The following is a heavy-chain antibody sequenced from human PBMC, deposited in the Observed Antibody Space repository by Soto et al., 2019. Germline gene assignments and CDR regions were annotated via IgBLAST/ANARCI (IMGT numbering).Heavy chain of an antibody. CDR3: ARLYTGYEAFDY. D-gene: IGHD5-12*01. Sequence: PSETLSLTCSVSGGSTNSGDYYWSWIRQSPGKGLEWIGYIYYSGSTYYNPSLKSRSTISIDTSKNQFFLDVDSVTAADTAVYYCARLYTGYEAFDYWGQGTLVTVS. CDR1: GGSTNSGDYY. CDR2: IYYSGST. J-gene: IGHJ4*02. V-gene: IGHV4-30-4*01.